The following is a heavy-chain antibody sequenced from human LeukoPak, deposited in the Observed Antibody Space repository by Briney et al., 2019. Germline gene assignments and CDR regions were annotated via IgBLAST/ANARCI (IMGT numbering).Heavy chain of an antibody. CDR3: ARLSIAAAGTEWFDP. J-gene: IGHJ5*02. CDR1: GFTFSSYW. CDR2: IKQDGSEK. V-gene: IGHV3-7*01. D-gene: IGHD6-13*01. Sequence: GGSLRLSCAASGFTFSSYWMSWVRQAPGKGLEWVANIKQDGSEKYHVDSVKGRFTISTDNAKNSLYLQMNSLRAEDTAVYYCARLSIAAAGTEWFDPWGQGTLVTVSS.